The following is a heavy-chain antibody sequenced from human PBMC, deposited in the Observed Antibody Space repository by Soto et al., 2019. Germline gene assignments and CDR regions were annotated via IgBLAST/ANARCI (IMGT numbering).Heavy chain of an antibody. D-gene: IGHD6-13*01. CDR1: GFTFSSYG. V-gene: IGHV3-30*18. CDR3: AKVGSGYSSSWYQFPLYYYCYMDV. J-gene: IGHJ6*03. CDR2: ISYDGSNK. Sequence: GGSLRLSCAASGFTFSSYGMHWVRQAPGKGLEWVAVISYDGSNKYYADSVKGRFTISRDNSKNTLYLQMNSLRAEDTAVYYCAKVGSGYSSSWYQFPLYYYCYMDVWGKGTTVTVSS.